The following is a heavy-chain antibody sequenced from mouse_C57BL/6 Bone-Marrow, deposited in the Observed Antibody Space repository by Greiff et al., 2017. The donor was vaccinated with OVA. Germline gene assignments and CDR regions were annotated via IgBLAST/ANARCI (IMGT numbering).Heavy chain of an antibody. D-gene: IGHD2-4*01. J-gene: IGHJ2*01. CDR2: IYPRSGNT. V-gene: IGHV1-81*01. CDR1: GYTFTRYG. CDR3: ASVYDYGDYCDY. Sequence: QVQLQQSGAELARPGASVKLSCKASGYTFTRYGISWVKQRTGQGLEWIGEIYPRSGNTYYNEKFKGKATLTADKSSSTAYMELRSLTSEDSAVYFCASVYDYGDYCDYWGQGTTLTVSS.